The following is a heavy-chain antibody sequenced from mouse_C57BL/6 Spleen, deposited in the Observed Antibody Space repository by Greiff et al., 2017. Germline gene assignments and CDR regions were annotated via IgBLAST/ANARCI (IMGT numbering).Heavy chain of an antibody. J-gene: IGHJ2*01. D-gene: IGHD1-1*01. CDR1: GYTFTSYW. CDR2: INPSSGYT. Sequence: VQLQQSGAELAKPGASVKLSCKASGYTFTSYWMHWVKQRPGQGLEWIGYINPSSGYTKYNQKFKDKATLTADKSSSTAYMQLSSLTYEDSAVYYCAINYYGSSYYFDYWGQGTTRTVSS. CDR3: AINYYGSSYYFDY. V-gene: IGHV1-7*01.